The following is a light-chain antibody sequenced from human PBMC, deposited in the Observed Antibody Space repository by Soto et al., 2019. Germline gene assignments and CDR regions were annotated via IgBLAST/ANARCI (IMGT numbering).Light chain of an antibody. V-gene: IGKV1-5*01. CDR3: QQCYLRWT. CDR2: GAS. CDR1: EGISTW. J-gene: IGKJ1*01. Sequence: DIQMTQSPSTLSASIGDRVTITCRASEGISTWLAWSQHKPGKAHKTLIYGASSLESGVPSRFSGTGAGTEFPFSITSLQPDYVGTYCCQQCYLRWTLGQGTKVDIK.